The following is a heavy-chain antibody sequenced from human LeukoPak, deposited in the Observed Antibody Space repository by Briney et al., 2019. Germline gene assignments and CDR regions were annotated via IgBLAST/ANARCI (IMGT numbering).Heavy chain of an antibody. CDR3: ARSPSISSGSPLDY. D-gene: IGHD6-19*01. V-gene: IGHV1-2*02. CDR1: GYTFTGYY. Sequence: ASVKVSCKASGYTFTGYYMHWVRQAPGQGLQWMGWINLNSGGTDYAQKFQGRVTMTRDTSISTVYMEMSRLVSDDTAVFYCARSPSISSGSPLDYWGQGTLITVSS. J-gene: IGHJ4*02. CDR2: INLNSGGT.